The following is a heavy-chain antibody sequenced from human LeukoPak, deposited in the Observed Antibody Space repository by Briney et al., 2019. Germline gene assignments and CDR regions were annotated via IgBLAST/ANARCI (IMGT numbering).Heavy chain of an antibody. CDR2: ISAYNGNT. J-gene: IGHJ2*01. CDR3: ARDQRYFDL. V-gene: IGHV1-18*04. Sequence: ASVTVSCKASGFFFTPYFIHWVRPAAGQGLEWMGWISAYNGNTNYAQKFPGRVTMTTDTSTSTAYMELRSLRSDDTAVYYCARDQRYFDLWGRGSLVTVSS. CDR1: GFFFTPYF.